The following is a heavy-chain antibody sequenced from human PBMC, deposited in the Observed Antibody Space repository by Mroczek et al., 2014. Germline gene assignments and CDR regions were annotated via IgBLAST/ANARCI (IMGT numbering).Heavy chain of an antibody. CDR2: ISYDGSNK. Sequence: VQLVQSGGGVVQPGRSLRLSCAASGFTFSSYGMHWVRQAPGKGLEWVAVISYDGSNKYYADSVKGRFTISRDNSKNTLYLQMNSLRAEDTAVYYCAKDPSGRMVVAARGGGYYYGMDVWGQGTTVTVSS. V-gene: IGHV3-30*18. CDR3: AKDPSGRMVVAARGGGYYYGMDV. J-gene: IGHJ6*02. CDR1: GFTFSSYG. D-gene: IGHD2-15*01.